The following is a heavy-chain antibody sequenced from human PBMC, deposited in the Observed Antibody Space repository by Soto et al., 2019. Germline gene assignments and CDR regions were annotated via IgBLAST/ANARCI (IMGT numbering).Heavy chain of an antibody. Sequence: SETLSLTCAVSGGSISGSNWWSWVRQPPGKGLEWIGEIYHSGSTNYNPSLKSRVTISVDKSKNQFSLKLSSVTAADTAVHYCARDPTRGLLWFGELLKTPYYYGMDVWGQGTTVTVSS. J-gene: IGHJ6*02. D-gene: IGHD3-10*01. V-gene: IGHV4-4*02. CDR2: IYHSGST. CDR3: ARDPTRGLLWFGELLKTPYYYGMDV. CDR1: GGSISGSNW.